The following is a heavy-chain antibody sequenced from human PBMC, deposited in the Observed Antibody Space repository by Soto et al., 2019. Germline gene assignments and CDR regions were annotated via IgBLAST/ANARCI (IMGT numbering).Heavy chain of an antibody. Sequence: ASETLSLTCAVYGGSFSGYYWSWIRQPPGKGLEWIGEINHSGSTNYNPSLKSRVTISVDTSKNQFSLKLSSVTAADTAVYYCARGGIRIAARPFPYYYGMGVWGQGTTVTVSS. CDR1: GGSFSGYY. D-gene: IGHD6-6*01. V-gene: IGHV4-34*01. CDR3: ARGGIRIAARPFPYYYGMGV. J-gene: IGHJ6*02. CDR2: INHSGST.